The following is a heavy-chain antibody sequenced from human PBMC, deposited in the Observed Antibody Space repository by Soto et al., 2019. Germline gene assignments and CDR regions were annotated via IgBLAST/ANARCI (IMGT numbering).Heavy chain of an antibody. V-gene: IGHV3-23*01. CDR3: AKDRGFIDPFDY. Sequence: VQLMESGGGLVQPGGSLRLSCAASGFAFSSYAMSWVRQAPGKGLEWVSSIRGSTSGTYYADAGKGRFTISRDNSNNTLYLQMNSLSAEDTAGYSCAKDRGFIDPFDYWGPGALVTVSS. CDR2: IRGSTSGT. J-gene: IGHJ4*02. CDR1: GFAFSSYA. D-gene: IGHD3-16*02.